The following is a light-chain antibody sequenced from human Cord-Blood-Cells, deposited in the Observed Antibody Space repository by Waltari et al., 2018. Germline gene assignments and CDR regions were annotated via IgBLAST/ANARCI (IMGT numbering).Light chain of an antibody. J-gene: IGKJ4*01. CDR3: QQYDNLPLT. CDR2: DAS. CDR1: QDISNY. V-gene: IGKV1-33*01. Sequence: DIQMTQSPSSLSASVGDRVTITCQASQDISNYLNWYQQKPGKAPKLLIYDASNLEKGFPSRFSGSGSGTDFTFTISSLQPEDIATYYCQQYDNLPLTFGGGTKVAIK.